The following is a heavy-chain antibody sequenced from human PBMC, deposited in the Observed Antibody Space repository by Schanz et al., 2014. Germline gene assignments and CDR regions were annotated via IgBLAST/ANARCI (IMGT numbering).Heavy chain of an antibody. CDR3: ARPRFDYGEVDY. V-gene: IGHV3-66*04. D-gene: IGHD4-17*01. CDR1: GFTFSSYG. CDR2: IYSGIGA. J-gene: IGHJ4*02. Sequence: EVHLVESGGGLVKRGGSLRLSCVASGFTFSSYGMHWVRQAPGKGLEWVSVIYSGIGAYYADSVKDRFTVSRDNSKNTVYLQMNRLRAEDTAVYYCARPRFDYGEVDYWGQGTLVTVSS.